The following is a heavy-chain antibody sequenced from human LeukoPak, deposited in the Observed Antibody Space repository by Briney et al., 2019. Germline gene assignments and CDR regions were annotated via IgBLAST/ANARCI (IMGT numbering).Heavy chain of an antibody. CDR3: ARTMVRGVIISGFDY. CDR1: GYTFTSYG. D-gene: IGHD3-10*01. J-gene: IGHJ4*02. Sequence: ASVKVSCKASGYTFTSYGISWVRQAPGQGLEWMGIINPSGGSTSYAQKFQGRVTMTRDMSTSTVYMELSSLRSEDTAVYYCARTMVRGVIISGFDYWGQGTLVTVSS. V-gene: IGHV1-46*01. CDR2: INPSGGST.